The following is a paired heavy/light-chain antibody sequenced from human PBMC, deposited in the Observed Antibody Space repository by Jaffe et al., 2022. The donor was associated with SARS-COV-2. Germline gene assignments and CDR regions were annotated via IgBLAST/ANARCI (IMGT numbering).Heavy chain of an antibody. D-gene: IGHD3-10*01. V-gene: IGHV4-61*02. Sequence: QVQLQESGPGLVKPSQTLSLTCTVSGGSISSGGFYWSWIRQPAGKGLEWIGHIYPSGSTNYNPSLRSRVTISVDTSKTQLSLKLSSVTAADTAVYYCASGSSSSNYYGMDVWGQGTTVTVSS. CDR1: GGSISSGGFY. J-gene: IGHJ6*02. CDR2: IYPSGST. CDR3: ASGSSSSNYYGMDV.
Light chain of an antibody. CDR2: DIS. V-gene: IGLV2-14*01. Sequence: QSALTQPASVSGSPGQSITISCTGTSSDVGGYNYVSWYQQHPGKAPKLMIYDISNRPSGASNRFSGSKSGNTASLTISGLQAEDEADYYCSSYTSSNTLVFGGGTKLTVL. CDR3: SSYTSSNTLV. J-gene: IGLJ3*02. CDR1: SSDVGGYNY.